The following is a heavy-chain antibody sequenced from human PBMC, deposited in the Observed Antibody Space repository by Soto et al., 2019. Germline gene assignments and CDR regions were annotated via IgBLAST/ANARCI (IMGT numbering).Heavy chain of an antibody. CDR1: GGSISSSSYY. CDR2: IYYSGST. V-gene: IGHV4-39*01. CDR3: ARSVLRYFDWFPTAFDD. Sequence: SETLSLTCTVSGGSISSSSYYWGWIRQPPGKGLEWIGSIYYSGSTYYNPSLKSRVTISVDTSKNQFSLKLSSVTAADTAVYYCARSVLRYFDWFPTAFDDRGQGTLVTASS. J-gene: IGHJ4*02. D-gene: IGHD3-9*01.